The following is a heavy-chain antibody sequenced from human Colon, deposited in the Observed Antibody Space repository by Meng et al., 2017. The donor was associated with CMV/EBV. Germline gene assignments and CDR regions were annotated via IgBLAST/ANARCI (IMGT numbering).Heavy chain of an antibody. Sequence: GESLKISCAASGFTFSNYAMSWVRQAPGKGLEWVSTITRGADATYYADSVKGRFTISRDNSKNILYLQMSGLRAEDTAVYYCAREPYQRREPYYYSMDVWGQGTTVTVSS. D-gene: IGHD2-2*01. CDR2: ITRGADAT. CDR3: AREPYQRREPYYYSMDV. V-gene: IGHV3-23*01. CDR1: GFTFSNYA. J-gene: IGHJ6*02.